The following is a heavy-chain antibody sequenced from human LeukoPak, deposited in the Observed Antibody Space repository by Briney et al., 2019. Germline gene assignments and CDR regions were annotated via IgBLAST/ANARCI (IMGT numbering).Heavy chain of an antibody. J-gene: IGHJ4*02. V-gene: IGHV3-30*04. Sequence: GGSLRLSCAASGFTFSSYAMHWVRQAPGKGLEWVAVISYDGSNKYYADSVKGRFTISRDNSKNTLYLQMNSLRAEDTAVYYCARHMKAYEIDYWGQGTLVTVSS. CDR3: ARHMKAYEIDY. D-gene: IGHD2-21*01. CDR1: GFTFSSYA. CDR2: ISYDGSNK.